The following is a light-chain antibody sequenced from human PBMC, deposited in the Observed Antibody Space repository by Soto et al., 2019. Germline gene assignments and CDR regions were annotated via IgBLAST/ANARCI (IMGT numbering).Light chain of an antibody. CDR3: QQYGSSPPWT. CDR2: GAS. V-gene: IGKV3-20*01. J-gene: IGKJ5*01. CDR1: QSVSSSY. Sequence: EIVMTQSPATLSVSPGERATLSCRASQSVSSSYLAWYQQKPGQAPRLLIYGASSRATGIPDRFSGSGSGTDFTLTISRLEPEDFAVYYCQQYGSSPPWTFGQGTRLEIK.